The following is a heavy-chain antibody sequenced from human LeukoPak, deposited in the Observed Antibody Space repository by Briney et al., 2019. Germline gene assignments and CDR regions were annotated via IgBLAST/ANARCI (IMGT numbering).Heavy chain of an antibody. CDR2: ISGYNGNT. D-gene: IGHD5-12*01. CDR3: EIYTGYDSF. J-gene: IGHJ4*02. Sequence: ASVKVSCKASGGTFNSYGIIWVRQAPGQGLEWMGWISGYNGNTNYARKLQGRVTMTTDTSTSTAYMELSSLRSEDTAVYYCEIYTGYDSFWGQGTLVTVSS. V-gene: IGHV1-18*01. CDR1: GGTFNSYG.